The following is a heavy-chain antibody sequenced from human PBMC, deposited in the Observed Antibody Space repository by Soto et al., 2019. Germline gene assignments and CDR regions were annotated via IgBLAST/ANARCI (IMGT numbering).Heavy chain of an antibody. CDR3: ARVSFSSSWSIWFDP. CDR2: IYTSGST. CDR1: GGSISSYY. Sequence: QVQLQESGPGLVKPSETLSLTCTVSGGSISSYYWSWIRQPAGKGLEWIGRIYTSGSTNYNPSLKSRVTMSVDTSKNQFSLKLSSVTAADTAVYYCARVSFSSSWSIWFDPWGQGTLVTVSS. D-gene: IGHD6-13*01. V-gene: IGHV4-4*07. J-gene: IGHJ5*02.